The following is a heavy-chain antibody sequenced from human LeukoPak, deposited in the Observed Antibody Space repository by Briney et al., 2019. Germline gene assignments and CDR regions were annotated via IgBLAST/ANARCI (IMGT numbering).Heavy chain of an antibody. CDR1: GFTFSSYA. D-gene: IGHD2-2*02. J-gene: IGHJ4*02. Sequence: HPGGSLRLSCAASGFTFSSYAMHWVRQAPGKGLEWVAVISYDGSNKYYADSVKGRFTISRDNSKNTLYLQMNSLRAEDTAVYYCARGGDIVVVPAAICPDYWGQGTLVTVSS. CDR2: ISYDGSNK. V-gene: IGHV3-30-3*01. CDR3: ARGGDIVVVPAAICPDY.